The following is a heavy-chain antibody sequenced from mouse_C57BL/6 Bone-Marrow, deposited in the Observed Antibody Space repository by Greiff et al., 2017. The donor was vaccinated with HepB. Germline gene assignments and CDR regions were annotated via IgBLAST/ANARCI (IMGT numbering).Heavy chain of an antibody. CDR1: GYAFSSSW. CDR2: IYPGDGDT. Sequence: QVQLQQSGPELVKPGASVKISCKASGYAFSSSWMNWVKQRPGKGLEWIGRIYPGDGDTNYNGKFKGKATLTADKSSSTAYMQLSRLTSEDSAAGDYDKKGRYFDCWGQGTTLTVSS. J-gene: IGHJ2*01. V-gene: IGHV1-82*01. D-gene: IGHD2-4*01. CDR3: DKKGRYFDC.